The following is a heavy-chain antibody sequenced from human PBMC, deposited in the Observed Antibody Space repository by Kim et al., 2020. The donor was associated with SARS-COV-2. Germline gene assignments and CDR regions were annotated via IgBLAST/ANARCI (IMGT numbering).Heavy chain of an antibody. CDR2: K. Sequence: KNYADSGKGRFTISRDNAKNSLYLQMNSLRAEDTAVYYCARDSHYYGMDVWGQGTTVTVSS. V-gene: IGHV3-11*05. J-gene: IGHJ6*02. CDR3: ARDSHYYGMDV.